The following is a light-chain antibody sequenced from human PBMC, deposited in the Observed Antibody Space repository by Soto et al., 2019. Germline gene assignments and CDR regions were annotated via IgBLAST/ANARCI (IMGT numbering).Light chain of an antibody. J-gene: IGLJ1*01. Sequence: QSVLTQPPSASGSAGQSVTISCTGPTNDVGGFNYVSWYQQHPGRVPKLIIYEVDKRPSGVPDRFSGSKSGNTASLTVSGLQADDEADYYCTSYAGNSNYVFGTGTKVTAL. V-gene: IGLV2-8*01. CDR2: EVD. CDR1: TNDVGGFNY. CDR3: TSYAGNSNYV.